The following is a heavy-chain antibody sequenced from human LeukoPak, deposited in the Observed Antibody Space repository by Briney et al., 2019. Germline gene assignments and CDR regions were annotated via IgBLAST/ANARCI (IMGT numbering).Heavy chain of an antibody. CDR1: GFTFTSYE. V-gene: IGHV3-48*03. Sequence: GGSLRLSCAASGFTFTSYEMNWVRQAPGKGLEWVSYISSSGSTIYYADSVKGRFTISRDNAKNSLYLQMNSLRAEDTAVYYCAELGITMIGGVWGKGTTVTISS. CDR3: AELGITMIGGV. CDR2: ISSSGSTI. J-gene: IGHJ6*04. D-gene: IGHD3-10*02.